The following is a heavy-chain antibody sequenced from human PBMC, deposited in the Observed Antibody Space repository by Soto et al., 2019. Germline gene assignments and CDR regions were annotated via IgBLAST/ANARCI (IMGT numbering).Heavy chain of an antibody. V-gene: IGHV1-18*01. CDR3: ASVLPGVEASFAP. CDR2: ISAYTDAP. CDR1: GYTFTNFG. D-gene: IGHD2-2*01. Sequence: ASVNVSCKTSGYTFTNFGVTWVRRAPGQGLEWMGWISAYTDAPNYAQKFQGRVTMTIDTSTSTAYMDLRSLTSADTAVYYCASVLPGVEASFAPWGEGNMATVSS. J-gene: IGHJ5*02.